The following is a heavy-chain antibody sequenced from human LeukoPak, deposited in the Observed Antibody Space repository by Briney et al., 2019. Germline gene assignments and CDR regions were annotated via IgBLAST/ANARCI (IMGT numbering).Heavy chain of an antibody. CDR1: GFTFSSYA. V-gene: IGHV3-30-3*01. Sequence: GGSLRLSCAASGFTFSSYAMHWVRQAPGKGLEWVAVISYDGSNKYYADSVKGRFTISRDNSKNTLYLQMNSLRAEDTAVYYCAKGRPRITMVRGVLDNWFDPWGQGTLVTVSS. D-gene: IGHD3-10*01. CDR2: ISYDGSNK. J-gene: IGHJ5*02. CDR3: AKGRPRITMVRGVLDNWFDP.